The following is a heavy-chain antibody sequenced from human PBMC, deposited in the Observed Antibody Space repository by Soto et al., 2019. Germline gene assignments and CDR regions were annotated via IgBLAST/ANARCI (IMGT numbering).Heavy chain of an antibody. Sequence: ASVKVSCKASGGTFSSYAISWVRQAPGQGLEWMGGIIPILGIANYAQKFQGRVTITADKSTSTAYMELSSLRSEDTAVYYCARASYSSGWYYYYYGMDVWGQGTTVTVSS. D-gene: IGHD6-19*01. CDR1: GGTFSSYA. CDR3: ARASYSSGWYYYYYGMDV. V-gene: IGHV1-69*10. CDR2: IIPILGIA. J-gene: IGHJ6*02.